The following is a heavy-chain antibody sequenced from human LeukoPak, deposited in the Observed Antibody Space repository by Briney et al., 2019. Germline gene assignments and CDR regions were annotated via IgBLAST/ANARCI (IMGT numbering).Heavy chain of an antibody. V-gene: IGHV1-69*04. CDR3: ARGRGDILTRYSDY. D-gene: IGHD3-9*01. Sequence: ASVKVSCKASGGTFSSYAISWVRQAPGQGLEWRGRIIPILGIANYAQKFQGRVTITADKSTSTAYMELSSLRSEDTAVYYCARGRGDILTRYSDYWGQGTLVTVSS. CDR2: IIPILGIA. CDR1: GGTFSSYA. J-gene: IGHJ4*02.